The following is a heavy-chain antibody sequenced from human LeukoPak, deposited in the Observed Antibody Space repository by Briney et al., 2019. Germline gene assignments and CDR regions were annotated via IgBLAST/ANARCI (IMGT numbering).Heavy chain of an antibody. CDR1: GGSISSSNW. D-gene: IGHD3-22*01. CDR2: IYHSGST. Sequence: SETLSLTCAVSGGSISSSNWWSWVRQPPGRGLEWIGEIYHSGSTNYNPSLKSRVTISVDKSKNQFSLKLSSVTAADTAVYYCARDPDDSSGYLHYWGQGTLVTVSS. V-gene: IGHV4-4*02. J-gene: IGHJ4*02. CDR3: ARDPDDSSGYLHY.